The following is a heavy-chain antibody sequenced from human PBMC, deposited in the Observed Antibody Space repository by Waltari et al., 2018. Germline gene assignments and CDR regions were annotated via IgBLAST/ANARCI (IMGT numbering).Heavy chain of an antibody. CDR3: ARDSAIFRIWSWFDP. V-gene: IGHV1-2*02. CDR2: INPNSGGT. CDR1: GYTFTGYY. D-gene: IGHD3-3*01. J-gene: IGHJ5*02. Sequence: QVQLVQSGAEVKKPGASVKVSCKASGYTFTGYYMHWVRQAPGQGLEWMGWINPNSGGTNYAQKFQGRVTMTRDTSISTAYMELSRLRSDDTAVYYCARDSAIFRIWSWFDPWGQGTLVTVSS.